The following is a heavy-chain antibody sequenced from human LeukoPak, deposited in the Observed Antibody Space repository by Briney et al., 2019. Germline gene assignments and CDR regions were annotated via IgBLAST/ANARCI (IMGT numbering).Heavy chain of an antibody. CDR2: IYPGDSDT. V-gene: IGHV5-51*01. J-gene: IGHJ4*02. Sequence: GESPEISCKGSGYSFTNYWIAWVRQMPGKGLEWMGIIYPGDSDTRYSPSLQGQVTISADKSISTAYLQWSSLKASDTAMYYCAKGKGYCSAGSCGIFDYGGQGTRVSVFS. CDR3: AKGKGYCSAGSCGIFDY. D-gene: IGHD2-15*01. CDR1: GYSFTNYW.